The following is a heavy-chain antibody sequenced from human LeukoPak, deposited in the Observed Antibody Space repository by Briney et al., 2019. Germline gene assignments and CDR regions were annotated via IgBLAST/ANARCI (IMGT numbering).Heavy chain of an antibody. CDR1: GGSINNYY. CDR2: IYYSGST. V-gene: IGHV4-59*01. J-gene: IGHJ4*02. D-gene: IGHD4-11*01. Sequence: PSETLSLTCTVSGGSINNYYWSWIRQPPGKGLEWIGYIYYSGSTNYNPSLKGRITISVDTSKNQFSLRLSSVTAADTAVYYCASGDDYSNYYFNYWGQGTLVTVSS. CDR3: ASGDDYSNYYFNY.